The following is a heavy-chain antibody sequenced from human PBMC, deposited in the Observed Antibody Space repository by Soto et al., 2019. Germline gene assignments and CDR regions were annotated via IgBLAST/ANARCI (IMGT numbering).Heavy chain of an antibody. D-gene: IGHD5-12*01. CDR3: ARPGKDIVATTTFNYYYYYGMDV. V-gene: IGHV5-10-1*01. J-gene: IGHJ6*02. CDR2: IDPSDSYT. CDR1: GYSFTSYW. Sequence: PGESLKISCKGSGYSFTSYWISWVRQMPGKGLEWMGRIDPSDSYTNYSPSFQGHVTISADKSISTAYLQWSSLKASDTAMYYCARPGKDIVATTTFNYYYYYGMDVWGQGTTVTGSS.